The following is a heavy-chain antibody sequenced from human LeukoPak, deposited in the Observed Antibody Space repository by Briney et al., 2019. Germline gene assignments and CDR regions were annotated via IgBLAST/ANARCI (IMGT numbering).Heavy chain of an antibody. Sequence: PGGSLRLSCAASGFTFRSYSMNWVRQAPGKGLEWVSSISSSSSYIYYADSAKGRFTISRDNAKNSLYLQMNSLRAEDTAVYYCARRGAATDAFDIWGQGTMVTVSS. D-gene: IGHD1-26*01. CDR3: ARRGAATDAFDI. CDR2: ISSSSSYI. V-gene: IGHV3-21*01. CDR1: GFTFRSYS. J-gene: IGHJ3*02.